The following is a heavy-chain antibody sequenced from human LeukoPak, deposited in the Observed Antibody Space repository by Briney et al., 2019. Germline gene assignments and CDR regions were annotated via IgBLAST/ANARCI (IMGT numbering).Heavy chain of an antibody. J-gene: IGHJ4*02. Sequence: PSETLSLTCAVYGGSFSGYYWSWIRQPPGKGLEWIGEINHSGSTNYNPSLKSRVTISVDTSKNQFSLKLSSVTAAGAAVYYCAISGDGSSWYYFDYWGQGTLVTVSS. D-gene: IGHD6-13*01. CDR2: INHSGST. CDR3: AISGDGSSWYYFDY. CDR1: GGSFSGYY. V-gene: IGHV4-34*01.